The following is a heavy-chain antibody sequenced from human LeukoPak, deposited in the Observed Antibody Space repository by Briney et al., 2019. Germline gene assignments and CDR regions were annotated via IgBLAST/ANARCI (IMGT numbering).Heavy chain of an antibody. D-gene: IGHD3-10*01. CDR2: IYHSGST. V-gene: IGHV4-38-2*02. J-gene: IGHJ3*02. Sequence: SETLSLTCTVSGYSISSGYYWGWIRQPPGKGLEWIGSIYHSGSTYYNPSLKSRVTISVDTSKNQFSLKLSSVTAADTAVYYCARKGFGAFDIWGQGTMVTVSS. CDR1: GYSISSGYY. CDR3: ARKGFGAFDI.